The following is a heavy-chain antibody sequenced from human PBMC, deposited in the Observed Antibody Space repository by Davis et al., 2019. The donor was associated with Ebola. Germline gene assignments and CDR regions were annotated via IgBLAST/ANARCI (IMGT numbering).Heavy chain of an antibody. CDR3: AHRLGRFGEWNFDY. CDR2: IYWDDAK. CDR1: GFSLSTSGMG. J-gene: IGHJ4*02. V-gene: IGHV2-5*02. D-gene: IGHD3-10*01. Sequence: SGPTLVKPTQTLTLTCTFPGFSLSTSGMGVGWIRQHPGKALEWLALIYWDDAKRYRPSLKSRLTITKDTSKNQVVLTMINMDPVDTATYYCAHRLGRFGEWNFDYWGLGTLVTVSS.